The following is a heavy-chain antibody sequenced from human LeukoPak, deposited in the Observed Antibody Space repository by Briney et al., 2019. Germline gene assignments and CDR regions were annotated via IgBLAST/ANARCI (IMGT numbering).Heavy chain of an antibody. CDR2: IYYSGST. J-gene: IGHJ3*02. CDR3: ARPGGYSNDAFDI. CDR1: GGSISSYY. V-gene: IGHV4-59*01. D-gene: IGHD5-18*01. Sequence: PSETLSLTCTVSGGSISSYYWSWIRQPPGKGLEWIGYIYYSGSTNYNPSLKSRVTISVDTSKNQFSLKLSSVTAADTAVYYCARPGGYSNDAFDIWGQGTMVTVSS.